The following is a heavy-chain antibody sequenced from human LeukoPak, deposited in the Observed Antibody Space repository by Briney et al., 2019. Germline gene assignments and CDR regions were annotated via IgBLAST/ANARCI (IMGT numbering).Heavy chain of an antibody. V-gene: IGHV3-11*04. CDR1: RFSFSDYY. D-gene: IGHD3-10*01. Sequence: SGGSLRLSXAASRFSFSDYYAPGKGLEWVSDISSSDNTIYHADSVKGRFTISRDNAKNSLYLQMNSLRAEDTAVYYCARDDYYGSGSYSLDYWGQGTLVTVSS. J-gene: IGHJ4*02. CDR2: ISSSDNTI. CDR3: ARDDYYGSGSYSLDY.